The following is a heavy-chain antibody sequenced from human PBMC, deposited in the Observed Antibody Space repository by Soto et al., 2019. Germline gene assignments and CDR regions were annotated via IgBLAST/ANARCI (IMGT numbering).Heavy chain of an antibody. D-gene: IGHD3-22*01. CDR3: ARVSGYYELLDGMDV. V-gene: IGHV3-48*02. J-gene: IGHJ6*02. CDR1: GFTFSSYS. Sequence: EVQLVESGGGLVQPGGSLRLSCAASGFTFSSYSMNWVRQAPGKGLEWVSYISSSSSTIYYADSVKGRFTISRDNAXXSLPLHVKRLRDEDTAVSYCARVSGYYELLDGMDVWGQGPTVTVSS. CDR2: ISSSSSTI.